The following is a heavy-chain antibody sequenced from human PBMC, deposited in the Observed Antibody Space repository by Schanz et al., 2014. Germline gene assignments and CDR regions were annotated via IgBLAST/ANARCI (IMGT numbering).Heavy chain of an antibody. D-gene: IGHD5-12*01. V-gene: IGHV1-3*01. CDR3: ARDLTVDTGYVVHDYDYGMDV. J-gene: IGHJ6*02. CDR1: GYTFTSYS. Sequence: QVQLVQSGAEVKKPGASVKVSCKASGYTFTSYSIHWVRQAPGQGLEWMGWINVGNGNMKYSQKFQGRVTITRDTSASTDYMELTSLRSEDTAVYFCARDLTVDTGYVVHDYDYGMDVWGQGTTVTVSS. CDR2: INVGNGNM.